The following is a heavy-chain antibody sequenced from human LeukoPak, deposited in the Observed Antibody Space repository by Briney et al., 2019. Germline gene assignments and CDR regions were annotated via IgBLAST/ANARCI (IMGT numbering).Heavy chain of an antibody. Sequence: SETLSLTCTVSGGSISSGGYYWSWIRQHPGKGLEWIGYIYYSGSTYYNPSLKSRVTISVDTSKNQFSLKLSSVTAADTAVYYCARALKVATTRNNWFDPWAREPWSPSPQ. CDR3: ARALKVATTRNNWFDP. V-gene: IGHV4-31*03. J-gene: IGHJ5*02. CDR1: GGSISSGGYY. D-gene: IGHD5-24*01. CDR2: IYYSGST.